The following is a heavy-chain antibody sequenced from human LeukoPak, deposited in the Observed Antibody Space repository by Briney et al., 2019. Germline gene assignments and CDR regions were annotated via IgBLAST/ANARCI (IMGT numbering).Heavy chain of an antibody. J-gene: IGHJ4*02. CDR1: GFTFDDYG. CDR3: ARDQSYYDSSGYYYPY. D-gene: IGHD3-22*01. V-gene: IGHV3-20*04. CDR2: INWNGGST. Sequence: GGSLRLSCAASGFTFDDYGMSWVRQAPGKGLEWVSGINWNGGSTVYADSVKGRFTISRDNAKNSLYLQMNRLRAEDTALYYCARDQSYYDSSGYYYPYWGQGTLVTVSS.